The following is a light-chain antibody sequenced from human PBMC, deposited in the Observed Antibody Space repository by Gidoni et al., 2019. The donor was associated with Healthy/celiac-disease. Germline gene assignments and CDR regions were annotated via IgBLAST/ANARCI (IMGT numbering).Light chain of an antibody. J-gene: IGKJ2*01. CDR1: QSVLYSSNNKNY. Sequence: DIVMIQSPDSLAVSLGERATINCKSSQSVLYSSNNKNYLAWYQQKPGQPPNLLIYWASTRESGVPDRFSGSGSGTDFTLTISSLQAEDVSVYYCQQYYSTPYTFGQWTKLEIK. CDR2: WAS. V-gene: IGKV4-1*01. CDR3: QQYYSTPYT.